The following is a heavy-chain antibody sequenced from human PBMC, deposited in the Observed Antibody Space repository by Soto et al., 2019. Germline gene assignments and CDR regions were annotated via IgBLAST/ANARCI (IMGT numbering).Heavy chain of an antibody. CDR3: ARSYYYDRLWDYYFDY. Sequence: SVKVSCKAYGGTFSSYAISWVRQAPGQGLEWMGGIIPIFGTANYAQKFQGRVTITADESTSTAYMELSSLRSEDTAVYYCARSYYYDRLWDYYFDYRGQGTLVNVSS. J-gene: IGHJ4*02. CDR2: IIPIFGTA. CDR1: GGTFSSYA. D-gene: IGHD3-22*01. V-gene: IGHV1-69*13.